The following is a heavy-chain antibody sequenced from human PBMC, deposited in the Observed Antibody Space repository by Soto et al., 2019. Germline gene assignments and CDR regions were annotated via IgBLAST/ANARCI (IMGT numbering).Heavy chain of an antibody. CDR3: ARQPTTGDTDLWFDP. V-gene: IGHV4-39*01. Sequence: QLQLLESGPGLVKASETLSLTCNVSGGSISTSRSYWACIRQPPGKGLEWLANIFYSGSTYYNPSLASRVTVSVDTSKNEFSLKLRSVTAADTAVYYCARQPTTGDTDLWFDPWGQGTLVTVSS. CDR2: IFYSGST. CDR1: GGSISTSRSY. J-gene: IGHJ5*02. D-gene: IGHD2-21*01.